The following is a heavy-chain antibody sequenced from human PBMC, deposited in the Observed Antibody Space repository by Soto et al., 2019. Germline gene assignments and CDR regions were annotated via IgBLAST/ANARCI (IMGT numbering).Heavy chain of an antibody. V-gene: IGHV3-66*01. CDR3: ARDSNSPARFGY. Sequence: EVQLVESGGGLVQPGGSLRLSCAGSGFSVSSSYMGWVRQAPGKGLEWISAIHSGGTTYDADSVKGRFTISRDTSKNTVYLQMNNLRVGDTAVYYCARDSNSPARFGYWGQGSLVIVSS. J-gene: IGHJ4*02. CDR1: GFSVSSSY. CDR2: IHSGGTT.